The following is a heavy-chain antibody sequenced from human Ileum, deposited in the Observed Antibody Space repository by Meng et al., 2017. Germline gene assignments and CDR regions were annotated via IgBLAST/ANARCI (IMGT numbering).Heavy chain of an antibody. Sequence: PEPARGWVELSGTPSLTCACSGRSLSSRYWWSWVRQPPGKGLEWIAEMNLGGSPNYNPSLKSRVTMSVDKSNDHLSLQLTSVTAADTAVYYCAHIFDSWGQGTLVTVSS. V-gene: IGHV4-4*02. J-gene: IGHJ4*02. CDR3: AHIFDS. CDR1: GRSLSSRYW. CDR2: MNLGGSP.